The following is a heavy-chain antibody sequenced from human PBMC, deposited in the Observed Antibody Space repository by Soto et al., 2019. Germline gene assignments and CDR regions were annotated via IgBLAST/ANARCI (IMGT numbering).Heavy chain of an antibody. CDR1: GFIFSDYV. J-gene: IGHJ6*02. Sequence: PGGSLRLSCAASGFIFSDYVMSWVRQAPGKGLEWVSSISDSGDSTYSADSVKGRFTISRDNAKNSVSLQMNSLRAEDTAVYYCARDPLSSFAMDVWGQGTTVTVSS. CDR3: ARDPLSSFAMDV. V-gene: IGHV3-23*01. CDR2: ISDSGDST. D-gene: IGHD3-10*02.